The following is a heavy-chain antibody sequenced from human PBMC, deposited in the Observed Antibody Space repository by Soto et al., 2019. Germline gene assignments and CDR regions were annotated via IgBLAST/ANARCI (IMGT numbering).Heavy chain of an antibody. CDR2: IYRGRAT. V-gene: IGHV3-53*01. D-gene: IGHD6-25*01. CDR3: ARDRSDSSRADSFDI. J-gene: IGHJ3*02. CDR1: GFTFGDYA. Sequence: PGGSLRLSCTASGFTFGDYAMSWVRQAPGKGLEWISVIYRGRATYYADSVKGRFTISRDDSRNTVYLQMNSLTTEDTAVYFCARDRSDSSRADSFDIWAKGQWSPS.